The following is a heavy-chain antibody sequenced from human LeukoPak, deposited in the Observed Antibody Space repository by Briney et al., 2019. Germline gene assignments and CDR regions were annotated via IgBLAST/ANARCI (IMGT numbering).Heavy chain of an antibody. D-gene: IGHD6-13*01. CDR2: IYYSGTT. CDR3: ARGVYIAAAQYGY. CDR1: GGSISSYY. V-gene: IGHV4-59*01. J-gene: IGHJ4*02. Sequence: SGTLSLTCTVSGGSISSYYWSWIRQPPGKGLEWIGYIYYSGTTNYNPSLKSRVTIAVDTSKNQFSLKLSSVTAADTAVYYCARGVYIAAAQYGYWGQGTLVTVSS.